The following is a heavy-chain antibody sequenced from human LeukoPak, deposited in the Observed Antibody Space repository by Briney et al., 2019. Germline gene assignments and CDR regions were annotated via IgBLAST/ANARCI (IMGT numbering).Heavy chain of an antibody. CDR3: ARTWSGYDDAFDI. CDR2: IIPIFGTA. CDR1: GGTFSSYA. Sequence: SVKVSCKASGGTFSSYAISWVRQAPGQGLEWMGGIIPIFGTANYAQKFQGRVTITTDESTSTAYMELSSLRSEDTAVYYCARTWSGYDDAFDIWGQGTMVTVSS. J-gene: IGHJ3*02. D-gene: IGHD3-3*01. V-gene: IGHV1-69*05.